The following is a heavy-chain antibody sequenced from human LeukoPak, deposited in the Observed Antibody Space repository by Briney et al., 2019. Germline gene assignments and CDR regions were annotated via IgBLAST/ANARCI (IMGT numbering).Heavy chain of an antibody. CDR1: GYTFTSYD. CDR3: ARGDVYFDY. J-gene: IGHJ4*02. V-gene: IGHV1-18*01. D-gene: IGHD5-24*01. CDR2: ISVYNGNT. Sequence: ASVKVSCKASGYTFTSYDINWVRQAPGQGLEWMGWISVYNGNTNYAQKFQGRVTLTTDTSTSTAYLDLRSLTSDDTAVYHCARGDVYFDYWGQGTLVTVSS.